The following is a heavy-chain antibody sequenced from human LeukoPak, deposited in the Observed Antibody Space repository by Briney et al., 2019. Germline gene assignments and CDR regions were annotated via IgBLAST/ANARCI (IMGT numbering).Heavy chain of an antibody. D-gene: IGHD2-2*01. CDR2: INHSGST. V-gene: IGHV4-34*01. CDR1: GGSFSGYY. CDR3: ARTGESSTGAAAGDY. J-gene: IGHJ4*02. Sequence: SETLSLTCAVYGGSFSGYYWSWIRQPPGKGLEWIGEINHSGSTNYNPSLKSRATISVDTSKNQFSLKLSSVTAADTAVYYCARTGESSTGAAAGDYWGQGTLVTVSS.